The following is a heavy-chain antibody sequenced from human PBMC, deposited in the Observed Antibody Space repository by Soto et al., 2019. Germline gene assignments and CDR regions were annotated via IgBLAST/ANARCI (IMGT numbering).Heavy chain of an antibody. CDR3: AKDLGYYDSSGYSHYFDY. CDR2: ISGSGGST. CDR1: GFTFSSYA. V-gene: IGHV3-23*01. J-gene: IGHJ4*02. D-gene: IGHD3-22*01. Sequence: GGSLRLSCAASGFTFSSYAMSWVRQAPGKGLEWVSAISGSGGSTYYADSVKGRFTISRDNSKNTLYLQMNSLRAEDTAVYYCAKDLGYYDSSGYSHYFDYWGQGTLVTVSS.